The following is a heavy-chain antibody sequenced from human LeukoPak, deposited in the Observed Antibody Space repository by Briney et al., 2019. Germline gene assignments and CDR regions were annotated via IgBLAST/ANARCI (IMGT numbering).Heavy chain of an antibody. D-gene: IGHD3-22*01. Sequence: ASVTVSFKASGYTLTSYYMHWVRQAPGQGLEWMGWINPNTGDTSFAQKFQGRVTLTRDTSISTAYMELSRLKSDDTAVYYCARLFNYYDNSGYYQYYFDYWGQGTLVTVSS. CDR3: ARLFNYYDNSGYYQYYFDY. CDR2: INPNTGDT. V-gene: IGHV1-2*02. J-gene: IGHJ4*02. CDR1: GYTLTSYY.